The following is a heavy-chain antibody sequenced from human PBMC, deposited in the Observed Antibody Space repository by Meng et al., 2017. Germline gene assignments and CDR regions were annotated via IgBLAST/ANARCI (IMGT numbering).Heavy chain of an antibody. CDR3: ARNPLRYCSSTSCPPVH. Sequence: SETLSLTCTVSGASIGSGTYYWSWIRQPAGKGLEWVGRIYTSGSTNYNPSLQSRVSISVDTSNNLFFLKLTSVTAADTAVYYCARNPLRYCSSTSCPPVHWGQGTLVTVSS. V-gene: IGHV4-61*02. J-gene: IGHJ4*02. CDR1: GASIGSGTYY. D-gene: IGHD2-2*01. CDR2: IYTSGST.